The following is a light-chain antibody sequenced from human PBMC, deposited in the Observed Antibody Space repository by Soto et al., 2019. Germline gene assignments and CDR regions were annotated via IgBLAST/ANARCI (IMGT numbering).Light chain of an antibody. Sequence: QSALTQPASVSGSPGQSITISCTGNSRDVGYHNYVSWYRQHPGKAPRLMIYEVNNRPSGVSNRFSGSKSGNTASLTISGLQAEDEADYYCSSCTSSNTLLYVFGTGTKVTVL. J-gene: IGLJ1*01. CDR3: SSCTSSNTLLYV. V-gene: IGLV2-14*01. CDR2: EVN. CDR1: SRDVGYHNY.